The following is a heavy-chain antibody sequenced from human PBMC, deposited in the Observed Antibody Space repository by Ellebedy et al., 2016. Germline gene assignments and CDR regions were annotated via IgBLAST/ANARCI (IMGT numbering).Heavy chain of an antibody. CDR1: GFTFSSYA. J-gene: IGHJ4*02. CDR2: ISGGGGST. D-gene: IGHD6-19*01. V-gene: IGHV3-23*01. CDR3: AKEPGYSSGWYDY. Sequence: GGSLRLSXQASGFTFSSYALSWVRQAPGKGLEWVSSISGGGGSTYYADSMRGRFTISRDNSKNTLYLQMNSLRDEDTAVYFCAKEPGYSSGWYDYWGQGTLVTVSS.